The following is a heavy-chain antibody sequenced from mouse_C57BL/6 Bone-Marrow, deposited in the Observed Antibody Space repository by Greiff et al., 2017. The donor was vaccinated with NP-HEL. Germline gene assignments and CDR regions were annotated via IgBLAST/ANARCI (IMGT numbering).Heavy chain of an antibody. CDR2: ISDGGSYT. D-gene: IGHD4-1*01. J-gene: IGHJ3*01. CDR1: GFTFSSYA. Sequence: EVQVVESGGGLVKPGGSLKLSCAASGFTFSSYAMSWVRQTPEKRLEWVATISDGGSYTYYPDNVKGRFTISRDNAKNNLYLQMSHLKSEDTAMYYCAYPTGAFAYWGQGTLVTVSA. V-gene: IGHV5-4*01. CDR3: AYPTGAFAY.